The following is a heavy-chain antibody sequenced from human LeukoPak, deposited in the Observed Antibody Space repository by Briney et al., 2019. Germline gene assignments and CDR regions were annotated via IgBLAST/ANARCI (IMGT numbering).Heavy chain of an antibody. V-gene: IGHV3-53*01. J-gene: IGHJ4*02. CDR1: GFSVNNNY. CDR2: IDNFGNT. Sequence: GGSLRLSCAASGFSVNNNYINWVRQSPGQGLEWVSTIDNFGNTDYADSVKVRFSISRDSSKNTAYLQMNSLRAEDTAMYFCAGGTYYGSGSRPGYLDYWGLGTLVTVSS. D-gene: IGHD3-10*01. CDR3: AGGTYYGSGSRPGYLDY.